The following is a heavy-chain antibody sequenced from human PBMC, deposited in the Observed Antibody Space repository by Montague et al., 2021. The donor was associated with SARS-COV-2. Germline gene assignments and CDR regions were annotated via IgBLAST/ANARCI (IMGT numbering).Heavy chain of an antibody. CDR2: IYHSGST. CDR3: ARGLENYGSGSHDFDL. D-gene: IGHD3-10*01. V-gene: IGHV4-59*01. J-gene: IGHJ5*02. Sequence: SETLSLTCAVSGGPITSYYWNWIRQPPGKGLEYIGYIYHSGSTTYNPSLKSRVSISVDTSKNQFSLKLRSVTAADTAVYYCARGLENYGSGSHDFDLWGQGTLVTVSS. CDR1: GGPITSYY.